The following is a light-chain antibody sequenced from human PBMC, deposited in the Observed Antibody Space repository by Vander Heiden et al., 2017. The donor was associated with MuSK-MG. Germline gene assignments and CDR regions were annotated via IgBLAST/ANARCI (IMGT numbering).Light chain of an antibody. CDR1: QSISSY. CDR3: QQSDSIPRT. V-gene: IGKV1-39*01. Sequence: DIQMTQSPSSLSASVRDRVTITCRASQSISSYLNWYQQKPGKAPKLLIYAASSLQSGVPSRFSGSGSGTDFTLTISRLQPEDFATYYCQQSDSIPRTFGQGTKVEIK. J-gene: IGKJ1*01. CDR2: AAS.